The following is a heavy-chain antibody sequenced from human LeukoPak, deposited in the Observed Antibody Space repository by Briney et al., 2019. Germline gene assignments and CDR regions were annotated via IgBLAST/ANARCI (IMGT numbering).Heavy chain of an antibody. J-gene: IGHJ5*02. CDR2: INIGGTNT. CDR1: GFTFNDYY. V-gene: IGHV3-11*01. Sequence: PGGSLRLSCAASGFTFNDYYMSWIRQAPGKGLEWLSYINIGGTNTHYADPVKGRFTISRDNAKKSLSLEMNNLRAEDTAVYYCATDGAGFDTWGQGVLVTVSS. CDR3: ATDGAGFDT.